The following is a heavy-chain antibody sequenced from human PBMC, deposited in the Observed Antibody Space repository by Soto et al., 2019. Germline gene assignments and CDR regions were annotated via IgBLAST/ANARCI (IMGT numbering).Heavy chain of an antibody. J-gene: IGHJ4*02. V-gene: IGHV1-8*01. Sequence: QVQLVQSGAEVKKPGASVKVSCKVSGYTFTSYDINWVRQATGQGLEWMGWMNPNNGNTGFAQKFQGRITMTRNTSISTAYIELSSLRSEDTAVYYWATSGSGWYLFWGQGTLVTVSS. CDR1: GYTFTSYD. D-gene: IGHD6-19*01. CDR2: MNPNNGNT. CDR3: ATSGSGWYLF.